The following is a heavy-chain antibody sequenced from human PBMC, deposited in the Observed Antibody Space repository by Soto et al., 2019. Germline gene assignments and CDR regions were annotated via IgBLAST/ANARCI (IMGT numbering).Heavy chain of an antibody. Sequence: PGGSLRFSCAASGFTFRDYYMTWIRQAPGKGLEGVSYISSGGSPENDADSVKGRFTISRDNSKNTLYLQMNSLRAEDTAIYYCAKNPRSSWYVYWGQGTLVTVSS. CDR1: GFTFRDYY. V-gene: IGHV3-11*01. CDR2: ISSGGSPE. J-gene: IGHJ4*02. CDR3: AKNPRSSWYVY. D-gene: IGHD6-13*01.